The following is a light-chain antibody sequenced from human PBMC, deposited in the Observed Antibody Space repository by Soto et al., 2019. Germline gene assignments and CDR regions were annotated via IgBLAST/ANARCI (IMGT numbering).Light chain of an antibody. CDR2: SAS. V-gene: IGKV1-39*01. CDR1: QSLNNY. Sequence: DIQMTQSPASLSVSVGDRVTITCRASQSLNNYLNWNRQRPGQDPKLLIRSASTLQRGVPSRFSGSGSRTEFTLTIADLQPDDFATYYCQQSRTMPITFGHGTSLDIK. J-gene: IGKJ5*01. CDR3: QQSRTMPIT.